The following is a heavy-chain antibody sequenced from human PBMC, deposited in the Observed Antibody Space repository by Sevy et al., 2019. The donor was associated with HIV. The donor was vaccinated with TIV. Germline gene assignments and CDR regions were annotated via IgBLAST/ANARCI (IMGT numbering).Heavy chain of an antibody. D-gene: IGHD6-19*01. CDR1: GYSFTSYG. CDR2: ITTHNGNT. CDR3: ARALAVAGDYYYYMDV. Sequence: ASVKVSCKASGYSFTSYGINWVRQAPRQGLEWMGWITTHNGNTDYAQKFQGRVTMTTDTSTSTAYMELRSLRSDDTAIYYCARALAVAGDYYYYMDVWGKGTTVTVSS. V-gene: IGHV1-18*04. J-gene: IGHJ6*03.